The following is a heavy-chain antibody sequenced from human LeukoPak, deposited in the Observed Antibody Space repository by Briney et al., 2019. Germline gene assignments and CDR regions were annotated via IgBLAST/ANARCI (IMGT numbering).Heavy chain of an antibody. CDR3: ARGRRIRYCSSTSCYLVWFDP. CDR1: GYTFTGYY. D-gene: IGHD2-2*01. CDR2: INPNSGGT. Sequence: ASVKVSCKASGYTFTGYYMHWVRQAPGQGLEWMGWINPNSGGTNYAQKFQGRVTMTRDTSISTAYMELSRLRSDDTAVYYCARGRRIRYCSSTSCYLVWFDPWGQGTLVTVSS. V-gene: IGHV1-2*02. J-gene: IGHJ5*02.